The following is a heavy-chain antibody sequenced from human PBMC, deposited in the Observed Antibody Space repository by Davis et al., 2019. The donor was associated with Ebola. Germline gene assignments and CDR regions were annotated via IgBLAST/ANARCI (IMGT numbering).Heavy chain of an antibody. J-gene: IGHJ6*02. Sequence: SVKVSCKASGGTFSSYAISWVRQAPGQGLEWMGGIIPIFGTANYAQKFQGRVTITADESTSTAYMELSSLRSEDTAVYYCARDSHEYSSSSWLVYGMDVWGQGTTVTVSS. CDR1: GGTFSSYA. V-gene: IGHV1-69*13. D-gene: IGHD6-6*01. CDR3: ARDSHEYSSSSWLVYGMDV. CDR2: IIPIFGTA.